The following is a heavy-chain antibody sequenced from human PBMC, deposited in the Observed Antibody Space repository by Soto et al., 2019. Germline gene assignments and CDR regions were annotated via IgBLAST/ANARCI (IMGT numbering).Heavy chain of an antibody. D-gene: IGHD1-1*01. CDR3: VSVARTYGPDKP. CDR2: IYYTGNT. J-gene: IGHJ5*02. CDR1: GYSIDSGYY. V-gene: IGHV4-38-2*02. Sequence: QVHLQESGPGLVKSSETLFLTCSVSGYSIDSGYYWGWMRQPPGKRLEWLASIYYTGNTYLNPSLKSRLSISVDTSKNQFSLNLTSLTSADTAVYYCVSVARTYGPDKPWGRGTLVTVSS.